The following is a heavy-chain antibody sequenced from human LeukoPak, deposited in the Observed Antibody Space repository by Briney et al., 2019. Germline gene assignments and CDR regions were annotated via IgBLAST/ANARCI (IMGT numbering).Heavy chain of an antibody. Sequence: PGGSLRLSCAASGSTFSNYWMSWVRQAPGKGLECVANIKEDGSEKNYVDSVKGRFTTSRDNAENSLYLQMNSLRAEDTAVYYCARYARGPLDWGQGTLVTVSS. V-gene: IGHV3-7*01. CDR3: ARYARGPLD. CDR1: GSTFSNYW. CDR2: IKEDGSEK. J-gene: IGHJ4*02. D-gene: IGHD6-6*01.